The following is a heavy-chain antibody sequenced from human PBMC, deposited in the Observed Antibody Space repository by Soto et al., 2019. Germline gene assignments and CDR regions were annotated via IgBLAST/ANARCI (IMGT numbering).Heavy chain of an antibody. CDR3: ARDSVAFDFDS. J-gene: IGHJ4*02. CDR2: IHHSGAT. D-gene: IGHD5-12*01. Sequence: QVQLHESGPGLVKTSQTLSLTCTVSGDSISTGGYYFNWIRQHPEKGLEWIGYIHHSGATYYNPSLRSRVTMSVDTSQSLLSLNLSSVTAADTAVYYCARDSVAFDFDSWGQGALVTVSS. V-gene: IGHV4-31*03. CDR1: GDSISTGGYY.